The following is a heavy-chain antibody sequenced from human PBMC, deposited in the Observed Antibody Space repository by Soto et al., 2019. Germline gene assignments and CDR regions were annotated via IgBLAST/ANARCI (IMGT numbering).Heavy chain of an antibody. CDR1: VGSGCSNSAG. J-gene: IGHJ6*02. Sequence: QTLSRTCAGSVGSGCSNSAGWKGMRQCQSRGLEWLGRTYYRSKWYNEYAVSVKSRITINPDTSKNQFSLQLNSVTPEDTAVYYCATVAESPPYSYGMDVWGQGTTVTVSS. CDR3: ATVAESPPYSYGMDV. V-gene: IGHV6-1*01. CDR2: TYYRSKWYN.